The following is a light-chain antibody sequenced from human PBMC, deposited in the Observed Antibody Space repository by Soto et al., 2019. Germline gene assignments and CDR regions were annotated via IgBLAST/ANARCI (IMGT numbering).Light chain of an antibody. Sequence: IQLTQSPSSLSASVGDRVPITCRASQGISSYLAWYQQKPGKAPKFMIYAASSLQSGVPSRFRGSGSGTEFTLTISSLKPDDFETYYCQHYNSYSEAFGQGTKVDIK. CDR1: QGISSY. CDR3: QHYNSYSEA. CDR2: AAS. V-gene: IGKV1-9*01. J-gene: IGKJ1*01.